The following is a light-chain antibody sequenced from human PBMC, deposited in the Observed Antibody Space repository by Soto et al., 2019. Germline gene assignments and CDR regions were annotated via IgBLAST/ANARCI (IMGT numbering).Light chain of an antibody. V-gene: IGKV1-5*01. CDR2: DAS. CDR3: QQYNSYFQT. CDR1: QSIRNW. J-gene: IGKJ1*01. Sequence: DIEMAQSPSTLSASVGDRVIITCRASQSIRNWLAWYQQKTGKAPKILIYDASTLASGVPSRFSGRGSWTDFTLSISSLQADDASTYYCQQYNSYFQTFGRGTKVDIK.